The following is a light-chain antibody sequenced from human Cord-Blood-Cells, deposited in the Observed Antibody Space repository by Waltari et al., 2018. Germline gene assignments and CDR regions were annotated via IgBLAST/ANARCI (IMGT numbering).Light chain of an antibody. J-gene: IGLJ1*01. Sequence: QSALTQPASVSGSPGQSLTISCTGPSRDVGGSHYVSWYQQHPGKAPKLRIYDVSNRPSGVSNRFSGSKSGNTASLTISGLQAEDEADYYCSSYTSSSTYVFGTGTKVTVL. CDR2: DVS. CDR1: SRDVGGSHY. V-gene: IGLV2-14*01. CDR3: SSYTSSSTYV.